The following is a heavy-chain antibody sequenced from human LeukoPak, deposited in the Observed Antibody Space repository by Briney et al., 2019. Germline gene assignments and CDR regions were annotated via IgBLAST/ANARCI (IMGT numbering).Heavy chain of an antibody. CDR2: ISSSSSYI. V-gene: IGHV3-21*01. Sequence: GGSLRLSCTASGFTFSNYNMNWVRQAPGKGLECVSYISSSSSYIYYADSVKGRFTISRDNAKNSLYLQMNSLRAEDTAVYYCARDGGGSYLWGQGTLVTVSS. J-gene: IGHJ5*02. CDR3: ARDGGGSYL. D-gene: IGHD1-26*01. CDR1: GFTFSNYN.